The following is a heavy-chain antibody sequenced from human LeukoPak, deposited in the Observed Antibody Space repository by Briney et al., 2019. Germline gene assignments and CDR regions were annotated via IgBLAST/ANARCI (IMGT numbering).Heavy chain of an antibody. D-gene: IGHD3-16*02. J-gene: IGHJ4*02. CDR3: AKWEKGDYVWGSYRYSDY. V-gene: IGHV3-23*01. Sequence: GGSLRLSCAASGFTFSSYAMSWVRQAPGKGLGWVSAISGSGGSTYYADSAKGRFTISRDNSKNTLYLQMNSLRAEDTAVYYCAKWEKGDYVWGSYRYSDYWGQGTLVTVSS. CDR1: GFTFSSYA. CDR2: ISGSGGST.